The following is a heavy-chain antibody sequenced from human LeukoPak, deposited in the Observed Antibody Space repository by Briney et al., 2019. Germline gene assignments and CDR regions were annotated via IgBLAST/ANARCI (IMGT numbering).Heavy chain of an antibody. V-gene: IGHV3-74*03. CDR1: GFTFNSYC. J-gene: IGHJ4*02. CDR2: IDSNGGGA. CDR3: ARAKYSSRWSLDY. D-gene: IGHD6-13*01. Sequence: PGGSLTLSCATSGFTFNSYCMHWVRQVQAPGLVWVSRIDSNGGGATYADSVKGRFTTSRDNGNNTMYLQMNSLRAEDTAIYYCARAKYSSRWSLDYWGQGALVTVSS.